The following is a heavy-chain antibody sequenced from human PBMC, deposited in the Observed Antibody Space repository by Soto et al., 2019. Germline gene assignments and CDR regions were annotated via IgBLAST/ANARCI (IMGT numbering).Heavy chain of an antibody. J-gene: IGHJ6*02. Sequence: ASVKVSCKASGYTFTRYTMNWVRQAPGQRLEWMGWINPDNGNTKSSQKFQDRVIITRDTSASTAYMELSSLRSDDTAVYYCARVRVAVAVNYGMDVWGQGTKVTVSS. D-gene: IGHD6-19*01. V-gene: IGHV1-3*01. CDR1: GYTFTRYT. CDR2: INPDNGNT. CDR3: ARVRVAVAVNYGMDV.